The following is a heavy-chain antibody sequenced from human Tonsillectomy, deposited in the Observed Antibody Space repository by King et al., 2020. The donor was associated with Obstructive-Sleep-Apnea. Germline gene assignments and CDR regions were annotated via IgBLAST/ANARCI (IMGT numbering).Heavy chain of an antibody. CDR3: ARDFGPAAADPFDS. D-gene: IGHD6-13*01. CDR2: ISYDGSNK. J-gene: IGHJ4*02. V-gene: IGHV3-30*04. CDR1: GFTFSSYA. Sequence: VQLVESGGGVVQPGRSLRLSCAASGFTFSSYAMHWVRQAPGKGLEWVAVISYDGSNKYYADSVKGRFTISRDNSKNTLYLQMNSLRAEDTAVYYCARDFGPAAADPFDSWGQGTLVTVSS.